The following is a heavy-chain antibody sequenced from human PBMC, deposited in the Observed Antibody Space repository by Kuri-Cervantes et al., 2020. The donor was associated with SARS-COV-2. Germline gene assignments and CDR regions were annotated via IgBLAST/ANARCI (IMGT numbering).Heavy chain of an antibody. CDR2: IKSKSDDGTT. Sequence: GGSLRLSCAASGFTFSNAWMSWVRQAPGKGLEWVGRIKSKSDDGTTDYAAPVKGRFTLSRDDSENTVYLQMNSLKPEDTAVYYCTTGGTTTSFAFDIWGQGTMVTVSS. D-gene: IGHD1-1*01. CDR3: TTGGTTTSFAFDI. CDR1: GFTFSNAW. V-gene: IGHV3-15*01. J-gene: IGHJ3*02.